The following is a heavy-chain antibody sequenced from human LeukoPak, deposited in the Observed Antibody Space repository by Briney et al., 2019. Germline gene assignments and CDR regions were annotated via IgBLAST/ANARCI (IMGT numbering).Heavy chain of an antibody. CDR3: ARSGTMLVVRPMYY. CDR1: GGSISSSTFH. D-gene: IGHD3-10*02. Sequence: SETLSLTCTVSGGSISSSTFHWGWIRQSPGKGLEWIGSINNSGNTYYNPSLKSRVTISVDTSKNQFSLKLDSVTAADTAVYYCARSGTMLVVRPMYYWGQGTLVTVSS. J-gene: IGHJ4*02. CDR2: INNSGNT. V-gene: IGHV4-39*01.